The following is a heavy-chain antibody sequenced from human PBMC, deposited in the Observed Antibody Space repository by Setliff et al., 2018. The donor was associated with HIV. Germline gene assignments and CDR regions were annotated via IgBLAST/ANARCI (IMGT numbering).Heavy chain of an antibody. CDR1: GYTFKSYD. D-gene: IGHD5-12*01. CDR2: INAGNGNR. Sequence: ASVKVSCKTSGYTFKSYDINWVRQAPGQRPEWMARINAGNGNREYSPKFQGRVTITADTSASTMYMELSSLRSEDTAVYYCARVGNNRLQFFDHWGQGTLGTV. V-gene: IGHV1-3*01. J-gene: IGHJ4*02. CDR3: ARVGNNRLQFFDH.